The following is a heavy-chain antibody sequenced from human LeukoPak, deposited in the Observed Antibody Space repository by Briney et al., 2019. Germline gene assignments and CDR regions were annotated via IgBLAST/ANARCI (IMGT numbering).Heavy chain of an antibody. V-gene: IGHV3-23*01. J-gene: IGHJ4*02. CDR3: AREALATVTMDY. D-gene: IGHD4-17*01. CDR1: GFTFSSYA. Sequence: SGGSLRLSCAASGFTFSSYAMSWVRQAPGKGLEWVSAISGSGGSTYYADSVKGRFTISRDNAKNSLYLQMNSLRAEDTAVYYCAREALATVTMDYWGQGTLVTVSS. CDR2: ISGSGGST.